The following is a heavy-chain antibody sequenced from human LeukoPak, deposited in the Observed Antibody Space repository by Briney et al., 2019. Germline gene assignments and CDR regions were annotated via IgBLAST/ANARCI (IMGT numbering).Heavy chain of an antibody. V-gene: IGHV3-48*01. D-gene: IGHD6-25*01. CDR3: ARFAAGGSYYYYMDV. CDR1: GFTFSSYT. Sequence: GGSLRLSCAASGFTFSSYTMSWVRQPPGKGLEWVSNIGTSSTTIYYADSVKGRFTISRDNAKNSLYLQLNSLRADDTAVYYCARFAAGGSYYYYMDVWGKGTTVTVSS. CDR2: IGTSSTTI. J-gene: IGHJ6*03.